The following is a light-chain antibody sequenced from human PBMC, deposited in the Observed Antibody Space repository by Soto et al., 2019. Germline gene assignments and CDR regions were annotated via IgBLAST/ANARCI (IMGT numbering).Light chain of an antibody. V-gene: IGKV1-5*01. Sequence: DIHMTHSPSTLSASVGDRVTITCRASQTVSSWLAWYQQKPGKAPKLLIYDVSSLESGVPSGFSGSGSGTEFTLTISSLQPDDFATYYCQQYYSYSRTFGQGTKVEVK. CDR3: QQYYSYSRT. CDR2: DVS. J-gene: IGKJ1*01. CDR1: QTVSSW.